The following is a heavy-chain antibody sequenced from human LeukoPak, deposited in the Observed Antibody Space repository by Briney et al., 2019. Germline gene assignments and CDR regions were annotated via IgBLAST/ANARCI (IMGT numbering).Heavy chain of an antibody. D-gene: IGHD3-10*01. Sequence: SETLSLTCTVSGGSISSYYWSWIRQPPGRGLEWLGYIYYSGSTNYNPSLKSRVTISVDTSKNQFSLKLSSVTAADTAVYYCAREGSNYYGSGTYAPFDYWGQGTLVTVSS. V-gene: IGHV4-59*01. CDR2: IYYSGST. CDR1: GGSISSYY. J-gene: IGHJ4*02. CDR3: AREGSNYYGSGTYAPFDY.